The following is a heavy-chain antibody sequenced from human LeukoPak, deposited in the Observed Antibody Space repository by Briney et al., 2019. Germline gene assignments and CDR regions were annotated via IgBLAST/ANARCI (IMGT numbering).Heavy chain of an antibody. CDR3: ARELGSYSSSSQGDY. D-gene: IGHD6-6*01. V-gene: IGHV3-7*01. CDR2: IQQDGSEK. J-gene: IGHJ4*02. CDR1: GFTFSRYA. Sequence: PGGSLRLSCAASGFTFSRYALSWVRQAPGKGLEWVANIQQDGSEKYYVDSVKGRFTISRDNAKNSLYLQMNSLRADDTAVYYCARELGSYSSSSQGDYWGQGTLVTVSS.